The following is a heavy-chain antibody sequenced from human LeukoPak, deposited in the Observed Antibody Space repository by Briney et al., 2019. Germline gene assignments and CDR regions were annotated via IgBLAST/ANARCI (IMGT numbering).Heavy chain of an antibody. V-gene: IGHV4-59*01. CDR2: IYYSGSA. J-gene: IGHJ5*02. D-gene: IGHD3-10*01. CDR1: GGSISGYY. CDR3: ARGFGDWGLSWFDP. Sequence: SETLSLTCSVSGGSISGYYWSWIRQPPGKGLGWIGYIYYSGSAKYNPSLKSRVTISVDTSKNQFSLKLTSVTAADTAVYYCARGFGDWGLSWFDPWGQGTLVTVSS.